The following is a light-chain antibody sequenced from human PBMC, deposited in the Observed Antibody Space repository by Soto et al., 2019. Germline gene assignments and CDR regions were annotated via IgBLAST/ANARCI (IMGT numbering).Light chain of an antibody. CDR1: SSDIGAFNY. V-gene: IGLV2-14*01. J-gene: IGLJ1*01. CDR2: GVT. CDR3: SSYTTAFFYV. Sequence: QSALTQPASVSGSPGQSITISCTGSSSDIGAFNYVAWYQQHPGKAPKLIIHGVTNRPSEVSSRFSGSKSDYTASLTISGLQAEDEADYYCSSYTTAFFYVFGTGTKVTVL.